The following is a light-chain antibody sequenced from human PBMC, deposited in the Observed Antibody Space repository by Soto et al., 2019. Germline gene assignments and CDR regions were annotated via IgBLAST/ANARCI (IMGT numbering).Light chain of an antibody. CDR3: QQYNNWPLT. CDR1: QRVSND. J-gene: IGKJ4*01. Sequence: EIVMTQSPATLSVSPGERATLSCRASQRVSNDFAWYQQKPDQAPRLLIYGAATRATGVPARFSGSCSGTEFTLTISSLQSEDFALYYCQQYNNWPLTFGGGTKVDIK. V-gene: IGKV3-15*01. CDR2: GAA.